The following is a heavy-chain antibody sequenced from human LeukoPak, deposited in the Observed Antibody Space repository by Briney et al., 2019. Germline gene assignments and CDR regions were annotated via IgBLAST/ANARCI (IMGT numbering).Heavy chain of an antibody. D-gene: IGHD2-2*01. CDR1: GYSFTSYW. V-gene: IGHV5-51*01. J-gene: IGHJ4*02. Sequence: GESLQISCQGSGYSFTSYWIGWVRPMPGKGLEWMGIIYPGDSNTRYSPSFQGQVTISADKSIGTAYLQWSSLKASDTAMYYCARTLTCSSTSCSDYWGQGTLVTVSS. CDR2: IYPGDSNT. CDR3: ARTLTCSSTSCSDY.